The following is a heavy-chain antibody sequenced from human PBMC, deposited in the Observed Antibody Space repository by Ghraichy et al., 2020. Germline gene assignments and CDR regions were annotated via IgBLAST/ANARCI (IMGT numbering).Heavy chain of an antibody. CDR2: ISSSSSTI. D-gene: IGHD3-3*01. V-gene: IGHV3-48*02. J-gene: IGHJ5*02. Sequence: GGSLRLSCAASGFTFSSYSMNWVRQAPGKGLEWVSYISSSSSTIYYADSVKGRFTISRDNAKNSLYLQMNSLRDEDTAVYYCAREMSIFGVVEGFDPWGQGTLVTVSS. CDR3: AREMSIFGVVEGFDP. CDR1: GFTFSSYS.